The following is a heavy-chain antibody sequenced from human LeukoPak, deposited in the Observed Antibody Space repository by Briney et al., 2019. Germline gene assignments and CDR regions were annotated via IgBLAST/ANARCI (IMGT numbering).Heavy chain of an antibody. CDR2: INPNGGST. D-gene: IGHD6-13*01. Sequence: ASVKVSYKASEYTFTRYYMHWVRQAPGQGLEWMGMINPNGGSTSYAQKFQGRVTMTRDTSTSTVYMELSSLRSEDTAVYYCARAGAAPKPYFDFWGQGTLVTVSS. CDR3: ARAGAAPKPYFDF. CDR1: EYTFTRYY. V-gene: IGHV1-46*01. J-gene: IGHJ4*02.